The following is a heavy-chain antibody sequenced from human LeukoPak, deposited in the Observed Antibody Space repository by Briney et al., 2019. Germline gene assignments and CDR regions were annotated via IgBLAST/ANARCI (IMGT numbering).Heavy chain of an antibody. V-gene: IGHV3-74*01. D-gene: IGHD6-19*01. CDR1: GFTFGNYW. J-gene: IGHJ4*02. Sequence: GGSLRLSCAASGFTFGNYWMHWVRQGPGKGLLWVSRINGDGSYADYAESVQGRFTVSRDNAKNSLYLQMNSLRAEDTAVYYCATAPYSSGWTDYYFDYWGQGTLVTVSS. CDR2: INGDGSYA. CDR3: ATAPYSSGWTDYYFDY.